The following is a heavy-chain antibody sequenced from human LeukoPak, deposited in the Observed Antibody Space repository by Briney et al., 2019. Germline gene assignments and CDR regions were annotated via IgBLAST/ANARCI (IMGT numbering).Heavy chain of an antibody. D-gene: IGHD3-22*01. CDR2: ISGSGGST. J-gene: IGHJ5*02. CDR3: AKVTEGIVVVIPWFDP. Sequence: PGGSLRLSCAASGFTFSSYAMSWVRQAPGKGLEWVSAISGSGGSTYYADSVKGRFTISRDNSKNTLYLQMNSLRAEDTAVYYCAKVTEGIVVVIPWFDPWGQGTLVTVSS. V-gene: IGHV3-23*01. CDR1: GFTFSSYA.